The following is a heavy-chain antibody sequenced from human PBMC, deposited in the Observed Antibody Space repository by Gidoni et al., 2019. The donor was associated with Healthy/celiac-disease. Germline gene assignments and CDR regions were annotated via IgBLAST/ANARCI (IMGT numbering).Heavy chain of an antibody. J-gene: IGHJ5*02. V-gene: IGHV1-2*04. CDR3: ARGGNSYCSSTSCYSWFDP. Sequence: QVQLVQSGAEVKKPGASVKVSCKASGYTFTGYYMHWVRQAPGQGLEWMGWINPNSGGTNYAQKFQGWVTMTRDTSISTAYMELSRLRSDETAVYYCARGGNSYCSSTSCYSWFDPWGQGTLVTVSS. D-gene: IGHD2-2*02. CDR2: INPNSGGT. CDR1: GYTFTGYY.